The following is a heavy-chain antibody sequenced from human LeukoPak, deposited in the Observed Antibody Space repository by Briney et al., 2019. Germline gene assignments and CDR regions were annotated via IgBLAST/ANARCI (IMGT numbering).Heavy chain of an antibody. D-gene: IGHD5-24*01. CDR2: IYYSGST. V-gene: IGHV4-39*07. Sequence: PGGSLRLSCAASGFTFSSYGMHWVRQPPGKGLEWIGSIYYSGSTYYNPSLKSRVTISVDTSKNQFSLKLSSVTAADTAVYYCARDRVEMAVLYYYYYMDVWGKGTTVTVSS. CDR1: GFTFSSYG. CDR3: ARDRVEMAVLYYYYYMDV. J-gene: IGHJ6*03.